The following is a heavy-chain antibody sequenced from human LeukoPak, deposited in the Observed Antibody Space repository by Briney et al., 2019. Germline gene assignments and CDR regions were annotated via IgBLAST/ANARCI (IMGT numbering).Heavy chain of an antibody. V-gene: IGHV3-23*01. CDR2: MSGSGGST. CDR3: ARGTDIVATSPFDY. Sequence: PGGSLRLSCAASGFTFSSYAMSWVRQAPGKGLEWVSTMSGSGGSTYYADSVKGRFTISRDNSKNTLYLQMNSLRAEDTAVYYCARGTDIVATSPFDYWGQGTLVTVSS. J-gene: IGHJ4*02. D-gene: IGHD5-12*01. CDR1: GFTFSSYA.